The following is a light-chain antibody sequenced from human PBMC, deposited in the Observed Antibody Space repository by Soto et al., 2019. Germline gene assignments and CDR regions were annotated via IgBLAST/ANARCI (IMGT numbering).Light chain of an antibody. V-gene: IGLV2-14*01. J-gene: IGLJ1*01. CDR3: SSYTSSSTLYV. CDR2: DVS. Sequence: QSVLTQPASVTGSPGQSITISCTGTSSDVGGYNFVSWYQQHPGKAPKLMIYDVSNRPSGVSNRFSGSKSGNTASLTISGLQADDEGDYYCSSYTSSSTLYVVGTGTKVTV. CDR1: SSDVGGYNF.